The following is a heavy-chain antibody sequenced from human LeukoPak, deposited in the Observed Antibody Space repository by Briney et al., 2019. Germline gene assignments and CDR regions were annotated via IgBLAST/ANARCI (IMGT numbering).Heavy chain of an antibody. V-gene: IGHV4-59*11. D-gene: IGHD2-21*02. Sequence: PSETLSLTCTVSGGSISSHYWSWIRQSPERGLEWIGFIYYTGTTRYNPSLRGRVTMSVDSSRNHFSLKLTSMTAADTALYYCARLLNNDNAGDPDTSDMWGQGTMVTAPS. J-gene: IGHJ3*02. CDR3: ARLLNNDNAGDPDTSDM. CDR2: IYYTGTT. CDR1: GGSISSHY.